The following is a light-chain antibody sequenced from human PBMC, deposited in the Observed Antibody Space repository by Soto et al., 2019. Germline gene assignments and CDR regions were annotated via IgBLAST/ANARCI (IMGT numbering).Light chain of an antibody. J-gene: IGKJ4*01. CDR1: QNIKKY. Sequence: DIQMTQSPSSLSASVGDRVTITCRASQNIKKYLNWYQQKPGKAPNLLIYTASSLQVGLPSRFSCSRSETDFTVTISSLQPEASATYYCQQSFGTPLTFGGGTKVEIK. V-gene: IGKV1-39*01. CDR2: TAS. CDR3: QQSFGTPLT.